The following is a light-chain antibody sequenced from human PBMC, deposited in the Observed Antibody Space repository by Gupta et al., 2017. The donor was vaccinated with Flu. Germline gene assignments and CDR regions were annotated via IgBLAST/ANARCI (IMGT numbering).Light chain of an antibody. CDR3: QQSYSTPRYT. CDR1: QSISSY. Sequence: SSLSASVGDRVTITCRASQSISSYLNWYQQKPGKAPKLLIYAASSLQSGVPSRFSGSGSGTDFTLTISSLQPEDFATYYCQQSYSTPRYTFGQGTKLEIK. J-gene: IGKJ2*01. V-gene: IGKV1-39*01. CDR2: AAS.